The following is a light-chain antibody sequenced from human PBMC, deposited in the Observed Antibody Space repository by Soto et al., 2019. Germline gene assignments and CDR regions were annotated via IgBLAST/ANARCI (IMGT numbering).Light chain of an antibody. V-gene: IGKV3-20*01. CDR2: DAS. CDR3: QQYASSPRT. J-gene: IGKJ1*01. CDR1: QSVSGSY. Sequence: GDRATLSCRASQSVSGSYLAWYQQKPGQAPRLLIYDASSRATGIPDRFSGSGSGTDFTLTISRLEPEDFAVYYCQQYASSPRTFGQGTKVDIK.